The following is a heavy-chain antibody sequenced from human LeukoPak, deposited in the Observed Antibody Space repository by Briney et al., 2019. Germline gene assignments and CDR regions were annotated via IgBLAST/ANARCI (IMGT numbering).Heavy chain of an antibody. CDR3: ARPLFGGYSSHYGMDV. J-gene: IGHJ6*02. D-gene: IGHD3-22*01. CDR2: IYSGGNT. Sequence: SGGSLRLSCAASGFTVSSNYMSWVRQAPGKGLEWVSVIYSGGNTYYADSVKGRFTISRDNSKNTLYLQMNSLRAEDTAVYYCARPLFGGYSSHYGMDVWGQGTTVTVSS. V-gene: IGHV3-66*04. CDR1: GFTVSSNY.